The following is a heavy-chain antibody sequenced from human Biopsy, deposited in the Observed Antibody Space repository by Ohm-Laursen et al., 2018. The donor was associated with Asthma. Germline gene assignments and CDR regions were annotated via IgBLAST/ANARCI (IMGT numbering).Heavy chain of an antibody. CDR3: ARQSGQDYGDSSGFDI. D-gene: IGHD3-22*01. CDR1: GFVFSQCG. CDR2: VSPDWHNK. Sequence: SLRLSCAASGFVFSQCGMHWVRQGPGKGLEWVAPVSPDWHNKYYEDSVKGRFTISRDNSRNRLYLQINRLTVEDSAVYLCARQSGQDYGDSSGFDIWGQGTKVAVSS. V-gene: IGHV3-30*03. J-gene: IGHJ3*02.